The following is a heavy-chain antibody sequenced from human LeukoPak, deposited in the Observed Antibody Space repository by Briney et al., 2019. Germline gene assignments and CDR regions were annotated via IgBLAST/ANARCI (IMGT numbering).Heavy chain of an antibody. V-gene: IGHV4-59*08. D-gene: IGHD2-15*01. J-gene: IGHJ3*02. CDR2: IYYSGST. CDR1: GGSISSYH. Sequence: SETLSLTCTVSGGSISSYHWSWIRQPPGKGLEWIGYIYYSGSTNYNPSLKSRVTISVDTSKNQFSLKLSSVTAADTAVYYCARGGGRWQDAFDIWGQGTMVTVSS. CDR3: ARGGGRWQDAFDI.